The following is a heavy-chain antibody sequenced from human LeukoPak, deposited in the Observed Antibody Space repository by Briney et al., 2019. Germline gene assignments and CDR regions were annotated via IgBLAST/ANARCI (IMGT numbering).Heavy chain of an antibody. CDR1: GGSINSYY. J-gene: IGHJ3*02. CDR3: ARDPTSRSSAFDI. CDR2: ISYSGST. Sequence: SETLSLTCTVSGGSINSYYWSWIRQFPGKGLEWIGYISYSGSTNYNPSLKSRVTISVDTSKNQSSLKLSSVTAADTAVYYCARDPTSRSSAFDIWGQGTMVTVSS. V-gene: IGHV4-59*01.